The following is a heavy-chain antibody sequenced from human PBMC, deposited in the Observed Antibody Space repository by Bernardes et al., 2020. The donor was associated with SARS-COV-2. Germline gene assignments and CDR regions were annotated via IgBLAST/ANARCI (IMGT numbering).Heavy chain of an antibody. CDR3: AVFPTVSGYGYDY. CDR1: GGSFSGYY. J-gene: IGHJ4*02. V-gene: IGHV4-34*01. D-gene: IGHD5-18*01. Sequence: SETLSLTCAVYGGSFSGYYWRWIRQPPGKGLEWIGEINHSGSTNYNPSLKSRVTISVDTSKNQFSLKLSSVTAADTAVYYCAVFPTVSGYGYDYWGQGTLVTVSS. CDR2: INHSGST.